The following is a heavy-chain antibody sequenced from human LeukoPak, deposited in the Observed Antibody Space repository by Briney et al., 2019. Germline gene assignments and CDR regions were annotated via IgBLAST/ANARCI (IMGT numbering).Heavy chain of an antibody. D-gene: IGHD1-26*01. CDR3: ASYYQTSTFDI. V-gene: IGHV4-34*01. CDR1: GGSFSGYY. Sequence: SETLSLTCAVYGGSFSGYYWSWIRQSPGKGLEWIGEINHSGSTNYNPSLKSRVTISVDTSKNQFSLKLSSVTAADTAVYYCASYYQTSTFDIWGQGTMVTVSS. J-gene: IGHJ3*02. CDR2: INHSGST.